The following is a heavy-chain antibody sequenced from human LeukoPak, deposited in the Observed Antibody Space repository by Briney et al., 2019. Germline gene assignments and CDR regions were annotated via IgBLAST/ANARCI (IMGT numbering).Heavy chain of an antibody. CDR3: ATWAFYHDLDV. Sequence: GGSLRLSCAASGMNFERYAMHWIRQRPGKGLEWIGVISADGKADHADAVKGRFTVSRDNSKDSLSLQMSSLRDEDTALYYCATWAFYHDLDVWGQGTTVIVSS. J-gene: IGHJ6*02. CDR2: ISADGKA. D-gene: IGHD1-26*01. V-gene: IGHV3-43*02. CDR1: GMNFERYA.